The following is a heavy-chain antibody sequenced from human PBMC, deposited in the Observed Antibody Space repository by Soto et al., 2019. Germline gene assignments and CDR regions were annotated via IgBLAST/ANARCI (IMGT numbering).Heavy chain of an antibody. D-gene: IGHD7-27*01. CDR1: GFTFSSYS. V-gene: IGHV3-48*02. CDR3: VRGVPGDQTYFGYGMDV. Sequence: EVQLVESGGGLVQPGGSLRLSCAASGFTFSSYSMNWVRQAPGKGLQWISYISSSSNTIYYADSVKGRFTISRDYAKNALYLQKNSLTDEDTAVYYYVRGVPGDQTYFGYGMDVWGQGTTVTVSS. J-gene: IGHJ6*02. CDR2: ISSSSNTI.